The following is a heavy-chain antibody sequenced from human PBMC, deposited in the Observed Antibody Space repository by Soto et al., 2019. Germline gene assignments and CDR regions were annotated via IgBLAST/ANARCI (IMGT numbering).Heavy chain of an antibody. CDR2: IKQDGSEK. CDR1: GSTFSSYW. D-gene: IGHD6-6*01. Sequence: GGSLRLSCAASGSTFSSYWMSWVRQAPGKGLEWVANIKQDGSEKYYVDSVKGRFTISRDNAKNSLYLQMNSLRAEDTAVYYCARGGRAYSSSYDSYYYYYGMDVWGQGTTVTVS. J-gene: IGHJ6*02. CDR3: ARGGRAYSSSYDSYYYYYGMDV. V-gene: IGHV3-7*03.